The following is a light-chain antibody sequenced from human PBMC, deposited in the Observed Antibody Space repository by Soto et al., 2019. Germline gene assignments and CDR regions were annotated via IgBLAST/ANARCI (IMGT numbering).Light chain of an antibody. CDR2: GAS. CDR1: QSVSSSY. J-gene: IGKJ4*01. V-gene: IGKV3-20*01. Sequence: EIVLTQSPGTLCLSPGARATLSCRASQSVSSSYLAWYQQKPGQAPRLLIYGASSRATGIPDRVSGSGSGTDFTLTISRPEPEEFAVDYCQQYGSSALTFGGGTKVDIK. CDR3: QQYGSSALT.